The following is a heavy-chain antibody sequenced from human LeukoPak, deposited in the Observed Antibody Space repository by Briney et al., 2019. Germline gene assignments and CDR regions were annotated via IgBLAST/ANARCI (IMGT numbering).Heavy chain of an antibody. J-gene: IGHJ4*02. Sequence: SETLSLTCTVSGGSISNYYWSWIRQPPGKGLEWIGYIYYIGSTKYNPSLKSRVTISVDTSNNQFSLKLSSVTAADTAVYYCARTISSSWYFDYWGQGTLVTVSS. V-gene: IGHV4-59*01. CDR3: ARTISSSWYFDY. CDR2: IYYIGST. CDR1: GGSISNYY. D-gene: IGHD6-13*01.